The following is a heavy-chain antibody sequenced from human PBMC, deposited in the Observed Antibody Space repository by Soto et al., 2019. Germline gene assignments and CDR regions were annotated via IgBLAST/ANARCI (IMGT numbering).Heavy chain of an antibody. CDR2: ISYDGSNK. Sequence: GGSLRLSCAASGFTFSSYAMHWVRQAPGKGLEWVAVISYDGSNKYYADSVKGRFTISRDNSKNTLYLQMNSLRAEDTAVYYCARDPTPGYCSSTSCYYFDYWGQGTLVTVSS. V-gene: IGHV3-30-3*01. CDR3: ARDPTPGYCSSTSCYYFDY. J-gene: IGHJ4*02. CDR1: GFTFSSYA. D-gene: IGHD2-2*01.